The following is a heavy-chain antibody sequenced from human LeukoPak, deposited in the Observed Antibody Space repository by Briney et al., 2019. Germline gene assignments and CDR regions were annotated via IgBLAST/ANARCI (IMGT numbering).Heavy chain of an antibody. J-gene: IGHJ5*02. CDR3: ARDRYSSGSAFDP. CDR2: IYTSGST. Sequence: SQTLSLTCTVSGGSISSGSYYWSWIRQPAGKGLEWIGRIYTSGSTNYNPSLKSRVTMSVDTSKNQFSLKLSSVTAADTAVYYCARDRYSSGSAFDPWGQGTLVTVSS. CDR1: GGSISSGSYY. D-gene: IGHD6-19*01. V-gene: IGHV4-61*02.